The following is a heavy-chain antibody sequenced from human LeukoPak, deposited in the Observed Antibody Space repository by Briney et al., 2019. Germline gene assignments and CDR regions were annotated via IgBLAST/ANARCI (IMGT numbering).Heavy chain of an antibody. CDR1: GFTFASYA. Sequence: PGGSLRLSCAASGFTFASYAMHWARQAPGKGLEWVSAISGSGGSTYYADSVKGRFTISRDNSKNTLYLQMNSLRAEDTAVYYCAKGRTYYYGSGSYHWGQGTLVTVSS. D-gene: IGHD3-10*01. J-gene: IGHJ5*02. CDR2: ISGSGGST. CDR3: AKGRTYYYGSGSYH. V-gene: IGHV3-23*01.